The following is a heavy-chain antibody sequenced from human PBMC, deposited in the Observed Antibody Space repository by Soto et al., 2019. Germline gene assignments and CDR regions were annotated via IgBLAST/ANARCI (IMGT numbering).Heavy chain of an antibody. CDR2: IXVGSGXT. J-gene: IGHJ5*02. D-gene: IGHD3-16*01. CDR1: GFTFSSSG. Sequence: SVKVSCKASGFTFSSSGIHWVRQARGQSVEWIGWIXVGSGXTHYAQKFQEXXTIPRDVXXNTDYMELTSLRSEDTAVYYCAADLAPNDTYNWLEPWGQGTLVTVSS. V-gene: IGHV1-58*02. CDR3: AADLAPNDTYNWLEP.